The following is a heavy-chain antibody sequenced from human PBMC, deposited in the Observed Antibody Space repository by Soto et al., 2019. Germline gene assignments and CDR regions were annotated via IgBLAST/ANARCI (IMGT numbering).Heavy chain of an antibody. V-gene: IGHV5-51*01. CDR1: GCSFTSYW. CDR2: IYLGDSDT. CDR3: ARQPYYYGSGMDV. J-gene: IGHJ6*02. D-gene: IGHD3-10*01. Sequence: GESLKISCKGSGCSFTSYWIGWVRQMPGKGLEWMGIIYLGDSDTRYSPSFQGQVTISADKSISTAYLQWSSLKASDTAMYYCARQPYYYGSGMDVWGQGTTVTVSS.